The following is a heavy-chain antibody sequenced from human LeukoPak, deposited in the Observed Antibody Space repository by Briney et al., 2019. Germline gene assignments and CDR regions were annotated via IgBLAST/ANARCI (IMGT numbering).Heavy chain of an antibody. CDR3: AREKRYYYVPFDP. CDR1: GFTFSSYS. D-gene: IGHD3-10*02. J-gene: IGHJ5*02. Sequence: GGSLRLSCAASGFTFSSYSMNWVRQAPGKGLEWVSSISSSSSYIYYADSVKGRFTISRDNAENSLYLQMNSLRAEDTAVYYCAREKRYYYVPFDPWGQGTLVTVSS. V-gene: IGHV3-21*01. CDR2: ISSSSSYI.